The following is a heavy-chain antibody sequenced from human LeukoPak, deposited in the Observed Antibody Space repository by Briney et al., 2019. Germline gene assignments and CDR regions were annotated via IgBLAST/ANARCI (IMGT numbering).Heavy chain of an antibody. V-gene: IGHV3-30*02. J-gene: IGHJ4*02. CDR3: GKHDGSSDY. Sequence: GGSLRLSCAASGFIFSTYGMHWVRQAPGKGLEWVAFIRSDGSDKSYAGSVQGRFIISRDNSKNTLYLQMNTLRAEDTAIYYCGKHDGSSDYWGQGTLVTVSS. D-gene: IGHD5-24*01. CDR2: IRSDGSDK. CDR1: GFIFSTYG.